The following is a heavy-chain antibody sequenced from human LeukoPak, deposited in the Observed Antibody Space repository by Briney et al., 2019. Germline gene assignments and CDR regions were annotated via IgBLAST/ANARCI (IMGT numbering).Heavy chain of an antibody. CDR1: GGSISSYY. CDR3: ARVSTYSSGWYRNDYWYFDL. J-gene: IGHJ2*01. CDR2: IYYSGST. V-gene: IGHV4-59*01. Sequence: PSETLSLTCTVSGGSISSYYWSWIRQPPGKGLEWIGHIYYSGSTNYNPSLKSRVTISVDTSKNQFSLKLSSVTAADTAVYYCARVSTYSSGWYRNDYWYFDLWGRGTLVTVSS. D-gene: IGHD6-19*01.